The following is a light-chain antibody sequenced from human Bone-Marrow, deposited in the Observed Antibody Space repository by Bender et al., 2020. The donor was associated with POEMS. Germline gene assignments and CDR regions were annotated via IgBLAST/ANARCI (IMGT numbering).Light chain of an antibody. J-gene: IGLJ2*01. Sequence: SYELTQPPSVSVSPGQTASITCSGDKLGDTYACWYQQKPGQSPVLVIYQDNKRPSGIPDRFSGSKSGSSATLGITGLQTGDEADYYCATWDSSLSTVVFGGGTKLTVL. CDR3: ATWDSSLSTVV. V-gene: IGLV3-1*01. CDR2: QDN. CDR1: KLGDTY.